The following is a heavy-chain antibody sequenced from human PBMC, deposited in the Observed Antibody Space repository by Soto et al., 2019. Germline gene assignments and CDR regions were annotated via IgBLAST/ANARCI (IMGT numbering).Heavy chain of an antibody. D-gene: IGHD5-12*01. CDR3: AKVRVATTYNFDY. V-gene: IGHV3-23*01. CDR2: ISGSGGTT. Sequence: EVQLLESGGGLVQPGGSLRLSCAASGFTFSSYDMSWVRQAPGKGLEWVSVISGSGGTTDYADSVKGRFTISRDNSKNPLYLQMNSLRADDTAVYYCAKVRVATTYNFDYWGQGTLVTVSS. CDR1: GFTFSSYD. J-gene: IGHJ4*02.